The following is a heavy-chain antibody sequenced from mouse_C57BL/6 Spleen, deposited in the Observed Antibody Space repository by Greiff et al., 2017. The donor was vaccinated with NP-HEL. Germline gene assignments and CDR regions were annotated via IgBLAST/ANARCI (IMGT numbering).Heavy chain of an antibody. D-gene: IGHD1-1*01. CDR3: ARYGPYGSSPYYAMDY. Sequence: EVQLQQSGPELVKPGASVKIPCKASGYTFTDYNMDWVKQSHGKSLEWIGDINPNNGGTIYNQKFKGKATLTVDKSSSTAYMELRSLTSEDTAVYYCARYGPYGSSPYYAMDYWGQGTSVTVSS. CDR2: INPNNGGT. V-gene: IGHV1-18*01. CDR1: GYTFTDYN. J-gene: IGHJ4*01.